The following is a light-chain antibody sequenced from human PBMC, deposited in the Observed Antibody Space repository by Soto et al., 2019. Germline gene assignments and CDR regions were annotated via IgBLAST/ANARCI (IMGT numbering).Light chain of an antibody. CDR2: DAS. Sequence: DIQMTQSPSSLSASVGDRVTITCQASQDISNYLNWYQQKPGKAPKLLIYDASNLETGVPSRFSGSGSGTDXTXXXXXXXXXXXXXXYCQQYDNLXXIFTFXXGTKXDI. V-gene: IGKV1-33*01. CDR3: QQYDNLXXIFT. J-gene: IGKJ3*01. CDR1: QDISNY.